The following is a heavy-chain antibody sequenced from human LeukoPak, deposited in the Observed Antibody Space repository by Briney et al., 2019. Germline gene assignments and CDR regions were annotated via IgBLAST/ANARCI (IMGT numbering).Heavy chain of an antibody. D-gene: IGHD6-13*01. CDR3: AKGPSSSWEYYFDY. J-gene: IGHJ4*02. Sequence: AGGSLRLSCAASGFTFSSYAMHWVRQAPGKGLEWVAVISYDGSNKYYADSVKGRFTISRDNSKNTLYLQMNSLRAEDTAVYYCAKGPSSSWEYYFDYWGQGTLVTVSS. V-gene: IGHV3-30*04. CDR2: ISYDGSNK. CDR1: GFTFSSYA.